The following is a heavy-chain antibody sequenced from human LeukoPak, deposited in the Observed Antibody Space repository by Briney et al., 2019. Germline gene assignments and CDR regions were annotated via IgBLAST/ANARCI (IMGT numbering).Heavy chain of an antibody. Sequence: TVKDSSKASGYTLTGYYMHWVRHPPEQGLERMGCINPNSGAKNYAQLFPGRVPMPRHTSLRTAYMEVSRLRPDDTAVFYCAREGSGYPYWGQGTLVTVSS. D-gene: IGHD3-22*01. CDR2: INPNSGAK. J-gene: IGHJ4*02. CDR1: GYTLTGYY. CDR3: AREGSGYPY. V-gene: IGHV1-2*02.